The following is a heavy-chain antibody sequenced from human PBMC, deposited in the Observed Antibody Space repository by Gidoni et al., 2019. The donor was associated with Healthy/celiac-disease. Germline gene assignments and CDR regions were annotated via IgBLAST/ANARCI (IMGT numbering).Heavy chain of an antibody. CDR3: ERELDYGDYFDY. D-gene: IGHD4-17*01. CDR2: IYYSGST. CDR1: GGSISSYY. Sequence: QVQLQESGPGLVKPSETLSLTCTVSGGSISSYYWSWIRQPPGKGLEWIGYIYYSGSTTYNTALKRRVTISVDTYKNQFSLKLSSVTAADTAVYYCERELDYGDYFDYWGQGTLVTVSS. V-gene: IGHV4-59*01. J-gene: IGHJ4*02.